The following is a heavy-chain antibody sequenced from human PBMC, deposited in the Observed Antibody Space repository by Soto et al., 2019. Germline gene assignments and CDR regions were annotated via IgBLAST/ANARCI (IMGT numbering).Heavy chain of an antibody. CDR2: IKQDGSEK. Sequence: QPGGSLRLSCAASGFTFSSYWMSWVRQAPGKGLEWVANIKQDGSEKYYVDSVKGRFTISRDNAKNSLYLQMNSLRAEDTAVYYCARAIPPVYYDSGYYFDYWGQGTLVTVSS. J-gene: IGHJ4*02. CDR3: ARAIPPVYYDSGYYFDY. V-gene: IGHV3-7*05. D-gene: IGHD3-10*01. CDR1: GFTFSSYW.